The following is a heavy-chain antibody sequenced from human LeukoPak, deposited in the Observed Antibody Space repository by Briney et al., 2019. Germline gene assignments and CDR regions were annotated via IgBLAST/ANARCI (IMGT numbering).Heavy chain of an antibody. CDR1: GFTFSTYW. J-gene: IGHJ4*02. CDR3: VRDGTYGQFDY. D-gene: IGHD3-16*01. Sequence: GSLRLSFAASGFTFSTYWMSWVRQAPGEGLGWVANIKEDESEKYYVDSVKGRFTISRDHAQNSLNPQMNSLRPEDTAVYYCVRDGTYGQFDYWGQGTLVTVSS. CDR2: IKEDESEK. V-gene: IGHV3-7*01.